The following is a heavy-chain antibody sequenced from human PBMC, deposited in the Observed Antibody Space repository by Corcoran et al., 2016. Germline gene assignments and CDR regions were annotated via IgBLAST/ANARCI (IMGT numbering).Heavy chain of an antibody. J-gene: IGHJ4*02. Sequence: QVQLVESGGGVVQPGRSLRLSCAASGFTFSSYGMHWVRQAPGKGLEWVAVISYDGSNKYYADSVKGRFTISRDNSKNTLYLQMNSLRAEDTAVYYCANGRGYCSSTSCYPDCWGQGTRVTVSS. CDR1: GFTFSSYG. D-gene: IGHD2-2*01. CDR2: ISYDGSNK. CDR3: ANGRGYCSSTSCYPDC. V-gene: IGHV3-30*18.